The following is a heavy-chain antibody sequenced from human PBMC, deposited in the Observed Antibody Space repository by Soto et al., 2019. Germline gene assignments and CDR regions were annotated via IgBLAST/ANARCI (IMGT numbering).Heavy chain of an antibody. Sequence: PGGSLRLSCAASGFTFSSYAMSWARQAPGKGLEWVSAISGSGGSTYYADSVKGRFTISRDNSKNTLYLQMNSLRAEDTAVYYCAKEGGGDYSNNEFDYWGQGTLVTVSS. CDR2: ISGSGGST. CDR3: AKEGGGDYSNNEFDY. CDR1: GFTFSSYA. V-gene: IGHV3-23*01. J-gene: IGHJ4*02. D-gene: IGHD4-4*01.